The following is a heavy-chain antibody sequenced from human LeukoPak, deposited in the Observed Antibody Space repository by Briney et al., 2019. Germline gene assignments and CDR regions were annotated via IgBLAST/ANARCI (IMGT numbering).Heavy chain of an antibody. CDR2: ISGSGGST. CDR3: AKGSQGISRYINGAEYFQH. Sequence: GGSLRLSCAASGFTFSSYAMSWVRQAPGKGLEWVSAISGSGGSTYYADSVKGRFTISRDNSKNTLYLQMNSLRAEDTAVYYCAKGSQGISRYINGAEYFQHWGQGTLVTVSS. V-gene: IGHV3-23*01. CDR1: GFTFSSYA. J-gene: IGHJ1*01. D-gene: IGHD2-2*02.